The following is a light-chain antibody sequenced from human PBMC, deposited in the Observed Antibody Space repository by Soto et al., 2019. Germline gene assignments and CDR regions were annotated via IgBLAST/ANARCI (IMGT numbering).Light chain of an antibody. V-gene: IGKV3-15*01. J-gene: IGKJ2*01. CDR1: QSVSSN. CDR3: QQYNNWLHT. CDR2: GAS. Sequence: EIVMTQSPATLSVSTGERATLSCRASQSVSSNLAWYQQKPGQAPRLLIYGASTRATGIPARFSGSGSGTEFTLTISSLQSEDFAVYYCQQYNNWLHTFGQGTKLEIK.